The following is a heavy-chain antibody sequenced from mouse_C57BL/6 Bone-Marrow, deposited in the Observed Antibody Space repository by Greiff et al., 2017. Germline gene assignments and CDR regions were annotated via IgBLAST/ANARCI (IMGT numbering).Heavy chain of an antibody. D-gene: IGHD1-1*01. J-gene: IGHJ4*01. CDR2: IRNKANNHAT. V-gene: IGHV6-6*01. Sequence: EVQGVESGGGLVQPGGSMKLSCAASGFTFSDAWMDWVRQSPEKGLEWVAEIRNKANNHATYYAESVKGRFTISRDDSKSSVYLQMNSLRAEDTGMYYCTTVVAHYAMDYWGQGTSVTVSA. CDR3: TTVVAHYAMDY. CDR1: GFTFSDAW.